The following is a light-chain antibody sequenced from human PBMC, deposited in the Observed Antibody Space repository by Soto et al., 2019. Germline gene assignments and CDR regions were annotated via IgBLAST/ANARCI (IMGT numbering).Light chain of an antibody. CDR3: IQDYNYPLT. V-gene: IGKV1-6*01. CDR1: QGIRSE. J-gene: IGKJ4*01. CDR2: TAS. Sequence: IQMTQSPSSLSASVGDRVTITCRASQGIRSELGWYQQKPGKAPNLLIYTASSLQSGVPSRFSGSGSGTDFTLTISSLQPEDFATYYCIQDYNYPLTFGGGTKVDIK.